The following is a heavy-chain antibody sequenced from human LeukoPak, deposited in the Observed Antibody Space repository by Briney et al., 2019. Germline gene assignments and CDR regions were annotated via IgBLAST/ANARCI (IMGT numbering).Heavy chain of an antibody. CDR2: IGPNNGNT. J-gene: IGHJ4*02. Sequence: ASVKVSCKASGYTFINYDISWVRQAPGQGLEWMGWIGPNNGNTNYAQNLQGRVTMTTDTSTGTAYMELRSLRSDDTAVYYCARDSGGRGHFDFWGQGTLVTVSS. D-gene: IGHD3-16*01. CDR3: ARDSGGRGHFDF. CDR1: GYTFINYD. V-gene: IGHV1-18*01.